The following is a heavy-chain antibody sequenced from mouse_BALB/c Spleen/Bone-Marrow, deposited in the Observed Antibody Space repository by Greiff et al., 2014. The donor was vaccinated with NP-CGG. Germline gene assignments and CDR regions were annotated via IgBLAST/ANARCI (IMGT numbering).Heavy chain of an antibody. Sequence: EVQLVESGGGLVQPGGSLKLSCATSGFTFSDYYMYWVRQTPEKRLEWVAYITKGGGSTYYPDIVKGRFAISRDNAKNTLYLQMGRLKAEDTAMYCCARQLAYAMDYWGQGTSVTVSS. V-gene: IGHV5-12*02. CDR3: ARQLAYAMDY. J-gene: IGHJ4*01. CDR1: GFTFSDYY. CDR2: ITKGGGST. D-gene: IGHD4-1*01.